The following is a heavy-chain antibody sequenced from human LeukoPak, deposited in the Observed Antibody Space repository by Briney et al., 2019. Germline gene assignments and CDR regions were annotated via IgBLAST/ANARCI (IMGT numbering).Heavy chain of an antibody. J-gene: IGHJ4*02. Sequence: SETLSLTCTVSGGSISSYYWCWIRQPPGKGLEWIGYVYYSGSTNYNPSLKSRVTISVDTSKNQFSLKLSSVTAADTAVYFCARQRSSTWSLGYWGQGTLVTVSS. V-gene: IGHV4-59*08. CDR1: GGSISSYY. D-gene: IGHD6-13*01. CDR2: VYYSGST. CDR3: ARQRSSTWSLGY.